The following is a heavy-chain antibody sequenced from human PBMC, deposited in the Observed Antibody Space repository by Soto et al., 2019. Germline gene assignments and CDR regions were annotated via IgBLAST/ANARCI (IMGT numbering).Heavy chain of an antibody. CDR3: AREQASGSSGWYPHWDAFDI. V-gene: IGHV3-48*03. J-gene: IGHJ3*02. D-gene: IGHD6-19*01. CDR1: GFTFSSYE. Sequence: EVQLVESGGGLVQPGGSLRLYCAASGFTFSSYEMNWVRQAPGKGLEWVSYISSSGSTIYYADAVKGRFTISRDNAKNSLYLQMNSLRAEDTAVYDCAREQASGSSGWYPHWDAFDIWGQGTMVTVSS. CDR2: ISSSGSTI.